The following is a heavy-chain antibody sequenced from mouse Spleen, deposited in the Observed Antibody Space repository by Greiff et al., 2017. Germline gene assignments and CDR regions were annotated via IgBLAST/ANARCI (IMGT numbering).Heavy chain of an antibody. CDR3: ARVYYGSSYDYYAMDY. Sequence: EVQLQQSGPELVKPGASVKISCKASGYSFTGYYMNWVKQSPEKSLEWIGEINPSTGGTTYNQKFKAKATLTVDKSSSTAYMQLKSLTSEDSAVYYCARVYYGSSYDYYAMDYWGQGTSVTVSS. CDR2: INPSTGGT. CDR1: GYSFTGYY. J-gene: IGHJ4*01. V-gene: IGHV1-42*01. D-gene: IGHD1-1*01.